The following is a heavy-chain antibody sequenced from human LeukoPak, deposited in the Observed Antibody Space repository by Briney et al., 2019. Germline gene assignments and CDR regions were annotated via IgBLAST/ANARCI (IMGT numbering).Heavy chain of an antibody. D-gene: IGHD3-10*01. J-gene: IGHJ6*02. CDR2: IYHSGST. Sequence: PSQTLSLTCAVSGGSISSGGYSWSCIRQPPGKGLECIWYIYHSGSTHYNPSLKSRVTISVDRSKNQFSLKLSSVTAADTAVYYCARSRPMVRGVIYYYYGMDVWGQGTTVTVSS. CDR1: GGSISSGGYS. V-gene: IGHV4-30-2*01. CDR3: ARSRPMVRGVIYYYYGMDV.